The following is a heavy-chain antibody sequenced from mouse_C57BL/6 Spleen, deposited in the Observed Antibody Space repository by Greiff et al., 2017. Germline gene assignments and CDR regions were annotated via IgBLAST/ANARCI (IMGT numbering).Heavy chain of an antibody. CDR1: GYTFTSYW. V-gene: IGHV1-69*01. CDR3: ARGITTVAGEAFAY. D-gene: IGHD1-1*01. Sequence: QVHVKQPGAELVMPGASVKLSCKASGYTFTSYWMHWVKQRPGQGLEWIGEIDPSDSYTNYNQKFKDKSTLTVDKSSSTAYMQLSSRTSEDSAVYDYARGITTVAGEAFAYWGQGTLVTVSA. CDR2: IDPSDSYT. J-gene: IGHJ3*01.